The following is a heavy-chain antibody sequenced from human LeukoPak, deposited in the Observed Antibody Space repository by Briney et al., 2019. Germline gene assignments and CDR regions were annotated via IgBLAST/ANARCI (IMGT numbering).Heavy chain of an antibody. V-gene: IGHV3-23*01. CDR3: AKLWDIVVVPAALPLFDY. Sequence: GGSLRLSCAASGFTFSSYAMSWVRQAPGKGLEWVSAISGSGGSTYYADSVKGRFTISRDNSKNTLYLQMNSLRAEDTAVYYCAKLWDIVVVPAALPLFDYWGQGTLVTVSS. CDR2: ISGSGGST. D-gene: IGHD2-2*01. J-gene: IGHJ4*02. CDR1: GFTFSSYA.